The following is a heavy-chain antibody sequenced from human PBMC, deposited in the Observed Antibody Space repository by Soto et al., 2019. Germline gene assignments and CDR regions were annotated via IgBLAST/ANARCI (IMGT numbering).Heavy chain of an antibody. Sequence: PSETLSLTCTVSGGSINTFYWSWVRQPAGKGLEWIGRIFSSGSTSFNPSLESRVAMSVDTSKNHFSLNLSSVTAADMAVYYCARAGHIVVVTAILGSGPFDYWGQGTLVTVSS. J-gene: IGHJ4*02. CDR3: ARAGHIVVVTAILGSGPFDY. D-gene: IGHD2-21*02. CDR1: GGSINTFY. V-gene: IGHV4-4*07. CDR2: IFSSGST.